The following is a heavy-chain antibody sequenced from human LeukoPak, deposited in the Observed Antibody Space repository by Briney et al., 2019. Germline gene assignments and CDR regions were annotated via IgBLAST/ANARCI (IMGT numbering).Heavy chain of an antibody. D-gene: IGHD3-22*01. CDR3: ARRRYYDSTGYLV. J-gene: IGHJ1*01. Sequence: SETLSLTCTISGDSISSSSYYSGWIRQHPGNGLEWIGHIYYRGSTYYNPSLKSRVSISIDTSNTQFSLTLNSVTAADTALYFCARRRYYDSTGYLVWGQGTLVTVSS. CDR2: IYYRGST. V-gene: IGHV4-39*01. CDR1: GDSISSSSYY.